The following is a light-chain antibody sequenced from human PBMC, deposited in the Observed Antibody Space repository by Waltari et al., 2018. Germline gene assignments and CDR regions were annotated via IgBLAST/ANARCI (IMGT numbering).Light chain of an antibody. CDR2: GAS. Sequence: EIVLTQSPGTLSLSPGEIATLSCRDSQSISGSWLAWYQQKPCQAPRLLMYGASSRATAIPDRFSGSGYGTDFTLTISRMEPEDFAVYYCQQYDASSVTFGGGTKVEIK. J-gene: IGKJ4*01. CDR3: QQYDASSVT. CDR1: QSISGSW. V-gene: IGKV3-20*01.